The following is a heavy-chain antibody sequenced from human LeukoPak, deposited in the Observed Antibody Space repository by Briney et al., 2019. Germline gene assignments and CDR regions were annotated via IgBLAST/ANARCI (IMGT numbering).Heavy chain of an antibody. Sequence: PGGSLRLSCAASGFTFSSYSMNWVRQAPGKGLEWVSSISSSSSYIYYADSVKGRFTISRDIAKNSLYLQMNSLRAEDTAVYYCARDEDSSGYCDYWGQGTLVTVSS. D-gene: IGHD3-22*01. CDR1: GFTFSSYS. CDR3: ARDEDSSGYCDY. CDR2: ISSSSSYI. V-gene: IGHV3-21*01. J-gene: IGHJ4*02.